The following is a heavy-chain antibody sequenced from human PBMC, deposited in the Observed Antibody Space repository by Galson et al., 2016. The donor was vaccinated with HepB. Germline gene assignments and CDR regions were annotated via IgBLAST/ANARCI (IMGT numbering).Heavy chain of an antibody. Sequence: SLRLSCAASGFTFSSYAMHWVRQAPGKGLEWVAVISYDGSNKYYADSVKGRFTISRDNSKNTLYLQMNSLRVEDTAVYYCAKGPPLGLWFGELLPPHWYFDLWGRGTLVTVSS. V-gene: IGHV3-30-3*01. CDR2: ISYDGSNK. CDR3: AKGPPLGLWFGELLPPHWYFDL. CDR1: GFTFSSYA. D-gene: IGHD3-10*01. J-gene: IGHJ2*01.